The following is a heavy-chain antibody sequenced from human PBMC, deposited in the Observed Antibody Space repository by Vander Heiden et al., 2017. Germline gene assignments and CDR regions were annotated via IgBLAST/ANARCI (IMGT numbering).Heavy chain of an antibody. V-gene: IGHV4-34*01. CDR1: GGSFRGYY. CDR2: INRSGST. D-gene: IGHD3-16*01. J-gene: IGHJ4*02. CDR3: ASLGGATPLDY. Sequence: QVQLQQWGAGLLKPSETLSLTCAVSGGSFRGYYWRGLRQPPGKGLEWSGEINRSGSTNYNPSLKSRVTISVDTSKNQFSLRLSSVTAADTAVYYCASLGGATPLDYWGQGTLVTVSS.